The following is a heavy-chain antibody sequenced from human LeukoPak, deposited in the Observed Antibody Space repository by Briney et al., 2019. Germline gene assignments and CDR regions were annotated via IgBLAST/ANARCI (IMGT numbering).Heavy chain of an antibody. V-gene: IGHV5-51*01. CDR3: ARLPMVRGVIIKVPWFDP. CDR2: IYPGDSDT. D-gene: IGHD3-10*01. J-gene: IGHJ5*02. Sequence: GESLKISCKGSGYSFTSYWIGWVRQMPGKGLEWMGIIYPGDSDTRYSPSFQGQVTISADKSISTAYLQWSSLKASDTAMYYCARLPMVRGVIIKVPWFDPWGQGTPVTVSS. CDR1: GYSFTSYW.